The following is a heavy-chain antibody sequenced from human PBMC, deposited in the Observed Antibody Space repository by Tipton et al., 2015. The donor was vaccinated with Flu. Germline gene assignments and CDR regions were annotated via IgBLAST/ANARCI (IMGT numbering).Heavy chain of an antibody. Sequence: TLSLTCTVSGGPISSYYWSWIRQPPGKGLEWIGYIYYSGSTNYNPSLKSRVTISVDTSKNQFSLKLSSVTAADTAAYYCARELNYGMDVWGQGTTVTVSS. CDR2: IYYSGST. CDR3: ARELNYGMDV. J-gene: IGHJ6*02. CDR1: GGPISSYY. V-gene: IGHV4-59*01.